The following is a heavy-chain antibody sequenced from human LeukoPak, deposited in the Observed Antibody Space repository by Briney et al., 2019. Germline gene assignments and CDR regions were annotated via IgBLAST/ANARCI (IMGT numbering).Heavy chain of an antibody. Sequence: XVSGGSSSSYYWRWIRQPPGKGREGSGYVHYSGSTNDNPSLKRRVTISVDTSKNEFFLKRSYIATEDAAVYYCXXXXXXXGXGRRGNFYYYYMDVWGKGTTVTISS. J-gene: IGHJ6*03. V-gene: IGHV4-59*01. CDR1: GGSSSSYY. D-gene: IGHD1-14*01. CDR3: XXXXXXXGXGRRGNFYYYYMDV. CDR2: VHYSGST.